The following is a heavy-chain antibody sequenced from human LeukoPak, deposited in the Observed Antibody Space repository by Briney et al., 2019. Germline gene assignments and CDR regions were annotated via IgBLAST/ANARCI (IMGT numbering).Heavy chain of an antibody. Sequence: GGSLRLSCAASGFTFSSYAMSWVRQAPGKGLEWVSAMSGSGGSTYYADSVKGRSTISRDNSKNTLYLEMNSLRAEDTAVYYCAKVPGYSSSLPFDYWGQGTLVTVSS. J-gene: IGHJ4*02. CDR2: MSGSGGST. CDR3: AKVPGYSSSLPFDY. V-gene: IGHV3-23*01. CDR1: GFTFSSYA. D-gene: IGHD6-19*01.